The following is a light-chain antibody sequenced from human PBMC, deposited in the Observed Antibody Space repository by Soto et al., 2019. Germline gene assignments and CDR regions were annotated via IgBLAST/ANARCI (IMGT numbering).Light chain of an antibody. CDR1: SSDVGGYNF. V-gene: IGLV2-8*01. Sequence: QCSLTQPPSASGSPGQSVTISCPGTSSDVGGYNFVAWYQQHPGKAPKLMISEVSKRPSGVPDRFSGSKSGNTASLTVSGLQAEDEADYYCSSYAGSNIFVFGTGTKVTVL. CDR2: EVS. J-gene: IGLJ1*01. CDR3: SSYAGSNIFV.